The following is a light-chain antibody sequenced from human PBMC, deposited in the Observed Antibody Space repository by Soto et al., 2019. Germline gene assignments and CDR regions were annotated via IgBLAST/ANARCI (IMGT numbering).Light chain of an antibody. Sequence: EIVLTQSPATLSLSPGERATLSCRASQSVSSYLAWYQQTPGQAPRLLIYDASNRATGIPARFSGSGSGTDFTRTISSLEPEDFAVYYCQQRINWPPTLTFGGGTKVAIK. J-gene: IGKJ4*01. CDR2: DAS. V-gene: IGKV3-11*01. CDR3: QQRINWPPTLT. CDR1: QSVSSY.